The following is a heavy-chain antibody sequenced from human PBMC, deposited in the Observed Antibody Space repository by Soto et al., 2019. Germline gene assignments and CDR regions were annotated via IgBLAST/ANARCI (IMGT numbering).Heavy chain of an antibody. V-gene: IGHV1-2*04. Sequence: ASVKVSCKASGGTFSSYTISWVRQAPGQGLEWMGWINPNSGGTNYAQKFQGWVTMTRDTSISTAYMELSRLRSDDTAVYYCARDYEAAAGLGYWGQGTLVTV. CDR2: INPNSGGT. J-gene: IGHJ4*02. CDR3: ARDYEAAAGLGY. D-gene: IGHD6-13*01. CDR1: GGTFSSYT.